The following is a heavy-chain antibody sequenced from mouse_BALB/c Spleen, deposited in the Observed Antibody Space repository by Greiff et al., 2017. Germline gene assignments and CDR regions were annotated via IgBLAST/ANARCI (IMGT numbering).Heavy chain of an antibody. Sequence: EVKLMESGPELVKPGASVKIPCKASGYTFTDYNMDWVKQSHGKSLEWIGDINPNNGGTIYNQKFKGKATLTVDKSSSTAYMELRSLTSEDTAVYYCAIPYGNYYAMDYWGQGTSVTVSA. D-gene: IGHD2-10*02. CDR2: INPNNGGT. CDR3: AIPYGNYYAMDY. CDR1: GYTFTDYN. V-gene: IGHV1-18*01. J-gene: IGHJ4*01.